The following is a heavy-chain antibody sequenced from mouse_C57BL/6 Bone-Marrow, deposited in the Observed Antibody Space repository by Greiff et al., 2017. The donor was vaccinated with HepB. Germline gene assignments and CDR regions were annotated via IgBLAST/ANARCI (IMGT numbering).Heavy chain of an antibody. J-gene: IGHJ1*03. V-gene: IGHV1-76*01. CDR2: IYPGSGNT. D-gene: IGHD1-1*01. CDR1: GYTFTDYY. Sequence: QVQLQQSGAELVRPGASVKLSCKASGYTFTDYYINWVKQRPGQGLEWIARIYPGSGNTYYNEKFKGKATLTAEKSSSTAYMQLSSLTSEDSAVYFCARGTYYYGSSYYWYFDVGGTGTTVTVSS. CDR3: ARGTYYYGSSYYWYFDV.